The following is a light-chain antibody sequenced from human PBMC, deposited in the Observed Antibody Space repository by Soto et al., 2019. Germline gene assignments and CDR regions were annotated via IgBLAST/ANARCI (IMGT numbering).Light chain of an antibody. J-gene: IGKJ3*01. CDR3: QQYDASPLT. Sequence: EIVLTQSPGTLSLSPGERAALSCRASQTLSTNSLAWYQQRLGQTPRLLIYAASTRDTDIPDRFNGSGSGTDFSLTISRLEPEDFALYYCQQYDASPLTFGRGTKVDVK. CDR1: QTLSTNS. V-gene: IGKV3-20*01. CDR2: AAS.